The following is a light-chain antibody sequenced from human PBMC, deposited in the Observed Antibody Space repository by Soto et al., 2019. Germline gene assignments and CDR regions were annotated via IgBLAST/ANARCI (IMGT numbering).Light chain of an antibody. J-gene: IGLJ2*01. CDR1: SSDVGAYDY. Sequence: QSALTQPASVSGSPGQSITISCTGTSSDVGAYDYVSWYQQHPGKAPKLMVYDVTNRPSGVSNRFSGSTSGNTASLTISGVPAEDEADYYCRSSTGRHTVVFGGGTKLTVL. V-gene: IGLV2-14*01. CDR3: RSSTGRHTVV. CDR2: DVT.